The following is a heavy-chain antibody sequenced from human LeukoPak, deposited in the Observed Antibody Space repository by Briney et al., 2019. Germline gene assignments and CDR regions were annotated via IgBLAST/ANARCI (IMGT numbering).Heavy chain of an antibody. Sequence: GGSLRLSCAASGFTFSNAWMSWVRQAPGKGLEWVGRIKSKTDGGTTDYAAPVKGRFTISRDDSKNTLYLQMNSLKTEDTAVYYCTTDSMVRGVTPFDYWGQGTLVTVSS. V-gene: IGHV3-15*01. J-gene: IGHJ4*02. CDR2: IKSKTDGGTT. CDR3: TTDSMVRGVTPFDY. CDR1: GFTFSNAW. D-gene: IGHD3-10*01.